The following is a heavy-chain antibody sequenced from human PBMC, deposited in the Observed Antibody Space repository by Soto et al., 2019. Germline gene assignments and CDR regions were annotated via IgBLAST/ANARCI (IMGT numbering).Heavy chain of an antibody. D-gene: IGHD6-19*01. Sequence: HPGGSLRLSCAASEFTFSSYAMSWVRQAPGKGLEWVSAISGSGSSSYYADSVKGRFTISRDNSKNTLYLQMNSLRAEDTAVYYCAKCSPRYSSGLKAYYFDNWGQGTLVTVSS. CDR1: EFTFSSYA. CDR2: ISGSGSSS. J-gene: IGHJ4*02. CDR3: AKCSPRYSSGLKAYYFDN. V-gene: IGHV3-23*01.